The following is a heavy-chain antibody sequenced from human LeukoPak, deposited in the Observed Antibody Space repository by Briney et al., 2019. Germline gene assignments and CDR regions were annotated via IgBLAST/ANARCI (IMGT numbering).Heavy chain of an antibody. Sequence: PGGSLRLSCAASRFTFSNYWMTWDRQAPGKGLEWVAIIKQEGVETYYAESVKGRFTISRDNAKNSLFLEMNSPRDDDTAVYYCARGGIHSGYYHFDSWGRGTPVSVSS. CDR1: RFTFSNYW. J-gene: IGHJ4*02. D-gene: IGHD3-22*01. CDR3: ARGGIHSGYYHFDS. CDR2: IKQEGVET. V-gene: IGHV3-7*01.